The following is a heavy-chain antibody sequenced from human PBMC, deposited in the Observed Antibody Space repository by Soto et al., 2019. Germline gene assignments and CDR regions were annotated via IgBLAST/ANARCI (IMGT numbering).Heavy chain of an antibody. J-gene: IGHJ6*02. CDR3: AKDRGGPAVIRYFYYGMDV. Sequence: QVQLVESGGGVVQPGRSLRLSCAASGFSFSSYGMHWVHLAPGKGLEWVAVISYDGSNKYYADSVKGRFTISRDNSKNTLYLQMNSVRAEDTAVYYCAKDRGGPAVIRYFYYGMDVWGQGTTVTVSS. V-gene: IGHV3-30*18. D-gene: IGHD2-2*01. CDR1: GFSFSSYG. CDR2: ISYDGSNK.